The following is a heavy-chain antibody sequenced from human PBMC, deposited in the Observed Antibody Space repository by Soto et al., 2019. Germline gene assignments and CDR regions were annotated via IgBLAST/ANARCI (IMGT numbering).Heavy chain of an antibody. J-gene: IGHJ4*02. D-gene: IGHD1-26*01. CDR2: ISYHGSNK. CDR3: AKESGSYYGYFDY. CDR1: GFTFSSYG. V-gene: IGHV3-30*18. Sequence: QVQLVESGGGVVQPGRSLRLSCAASGFTFSSYGMHWVRQAPGKGLEWVAFISYHGSNKYYTDSVKGRFTISRDNSKNTLYLQMNSLRAEDTAVYYCAKESGSYYGYFDYWGQGTLGTVSS.